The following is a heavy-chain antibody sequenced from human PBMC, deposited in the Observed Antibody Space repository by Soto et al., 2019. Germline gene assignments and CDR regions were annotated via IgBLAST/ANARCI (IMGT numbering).Heavy chain of an antibody. Sequence: GGSLRLSCAGSGFTFSSNAMSWVRQAPGKGLEWVSSVSGDGYASDYADSVKGRFTVSRHSSKNTLYLQMNSLRAEDTAVYYCAKRHYYGSGSFALATWGQGTLVTVSS. J-gene: IGHJ4*03. CDR3: AKRHYYGSGSFALAT. V-gene: IGHV3-23*01. CDR2: VSGDGYAS. CDR1: GFTFSSNA. D-gene: IGHD3-10*01.